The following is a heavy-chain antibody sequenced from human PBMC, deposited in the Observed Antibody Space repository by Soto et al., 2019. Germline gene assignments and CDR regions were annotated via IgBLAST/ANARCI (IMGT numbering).Heavy chain of an antibody. CDR2: VNPIKGNT. CDR3: ARENWHVDY. CDR1: GYSFSEFR. Sequence: QVQLVQSGAEVKKPGASVKVSCKTSGYSFSEFRMHWVRQAPGQGLEWMGWVNPIKGNTNYAQDFQCRVTMTRDASTKTGYMELSSLTSDDTSTVYCARENWHVDYLGQGTLITVSS. V-gene: IGHV1-2*02. J-gene: IGHJ4*02.